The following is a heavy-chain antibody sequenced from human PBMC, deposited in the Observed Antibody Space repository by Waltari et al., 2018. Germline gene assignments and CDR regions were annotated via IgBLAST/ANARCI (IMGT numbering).Heavy chain of an antibody. CDR2: ISYDGGNK. D-gene: IGHD3-16*01. CDR3: ARDSPGGARVPGEH. Sequence: QVQLVESGGGVVQPGRSLRLSCAASGFTFSSYAMHWVRQAPGKARRGVAVISYDGGNKYYADSVKCRFTIFRDNSKNTLYLQMNSLRAEDTAVYYCARDSPGGARVPGEHWGQGTLVTVSS. V-gene: IGHV3-30-3*01. CDR1: GFTFSSYA. J-gene: IGHJ1*01.